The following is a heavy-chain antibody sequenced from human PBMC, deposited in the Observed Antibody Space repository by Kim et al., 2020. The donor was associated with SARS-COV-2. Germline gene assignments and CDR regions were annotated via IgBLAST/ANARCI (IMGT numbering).Heavy chain of an antibody. J-gene: IGHJ4*02. CDR3: VGEDKSGKIVAVSTAFDY. V-gene: IGHV1-46*01. CDR2: VNPSDGGT. D-gene: IGHD1-26*01. CDR1: GYTFITFL. Sequence: ASVKVSCKASGYTFITFLIHWVRQAPGHGCEWMGAVNPSDGGTTYAQEFQDRVTMTTDTSTSTGYMELSSLRSEDTAVYYCVGEDKSGKIVAVSTAFDYWGQGTLVTVSS.